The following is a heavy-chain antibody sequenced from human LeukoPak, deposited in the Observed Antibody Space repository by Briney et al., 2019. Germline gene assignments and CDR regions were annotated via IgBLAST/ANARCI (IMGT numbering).Heavy chain of an antibody. CDR2: INSDGSST. Sequence: GGSLRLSCAASGFTFSSYWMHWVRQAPGKGLVWVSRINSDGSSTSYADSVKGRFTISRDNAKNTLYLQMNSLRAEDTAVYYCARAPISGWYLDYWGQGTLVTVSS. CDR3: ARAPISGWYLDY. V-gene: IGHV3-74*01. CDR1: GFTFSSYW. J-gene: IGHJ4*02. D-gene: IGHD6-19*01.